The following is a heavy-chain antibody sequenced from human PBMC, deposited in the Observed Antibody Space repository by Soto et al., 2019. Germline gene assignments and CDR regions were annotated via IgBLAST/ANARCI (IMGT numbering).Heavy chain of an antibody. D-gene: IGHD1-26*01. J-gene: IGHJ5*02. CDR3: ARDEWEKTGFDP. V-gene: IGHV3-21*01. CDR2: ISSSSSYI. CDR1: GFTFSSYS. Sequence: GGSLRLSCAASGFTFSSYSMNWVRQAPGKGLEWVSSISSSSSYIYYADSVKGRFTISRDNAKNSLYLQMNSLRAEDTAVYYCARDEWEKTGFDPWGQGTLVTVSS.